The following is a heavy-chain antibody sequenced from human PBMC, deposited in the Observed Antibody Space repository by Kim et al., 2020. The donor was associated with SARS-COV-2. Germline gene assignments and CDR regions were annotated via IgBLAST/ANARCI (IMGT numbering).Heavy chain of an antibody. J-gene: IGHJ4*02. CDR1: GFTFSSYW. D-gene: IGHD1-26*01. CDR3: VREWGY. V-gene: IGHV3-7*03. CDR2: IKQDASKE. Sequence: GGSLRLSCAASGFTFSSYWMTWVRQAPGKGLEWVANIKQDASKEHYVDSVKGRFTISRDNAKNSLYLQMNSLRAEDTGVYYCVREWGYWGQGTLVTVSS.